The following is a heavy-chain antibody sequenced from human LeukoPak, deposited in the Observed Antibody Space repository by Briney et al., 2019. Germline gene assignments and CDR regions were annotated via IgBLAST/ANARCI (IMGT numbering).Heavy chain of an antibody. J-gene: IGHJ2*01. Sequence: PSETLSLTCTVSGGSISSSSYYWGWIRQPPGKGLEWIGSIYYSGSTYYNPSLKSRVTISVDRSKNQFSLKLSSVTAADTAVYYCARFPELTGDPNWYFDLWGRGTLVTVSS. D-gene: IGHD7-27*01. CDR3: ARFPELTGDPNWYFDL. CDR2: IYYSGST. CDR1: GGSISSSSYY. V-gene: IGHV4-39*07.